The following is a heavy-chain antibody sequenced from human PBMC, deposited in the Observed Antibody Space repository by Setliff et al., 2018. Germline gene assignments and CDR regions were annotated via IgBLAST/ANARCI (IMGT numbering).Heavy chain of an antibody. D-gene: IGHD3-10*01. CDR1: GGSFSTYF. Sequence: SETLSLTCAVYGGSFSTYFWTWIRQPPGKGLEWIGEISHSGSTNYNPSLKSRVTMSVDTSKNQFSLRLTSVTAADTAVYYCARADFTMLQGVLGQWGQGTLVTVSS. J-gene: IGHJ1*01. V-gene: IGHV4-34*01. CDR2: ISHSGST. CDR3: ARADFTMLQGVLGQ.